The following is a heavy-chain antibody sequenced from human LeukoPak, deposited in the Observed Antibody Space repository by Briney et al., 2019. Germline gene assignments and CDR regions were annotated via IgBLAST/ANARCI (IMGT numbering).Heavy chain of an antibody. Sequence: GGSLRLSCAASGFTFSSYGMRWVRQAPGKGLEWVAFIRYDGSNKYYADSVKGRFTISRDNSKNTLYLQMNSLRAEDTAVYYCAKRGGLSSLFDPWGQGTLVTVSS. V-gene: IGHV3-30*02. J-gene: IGHJ5*02. CDR3: AKRGGLSSLFDP. CDR2: IRYDGSNK. D-gene: IGHD2-15*01. CDR1: GFTFSSYG.